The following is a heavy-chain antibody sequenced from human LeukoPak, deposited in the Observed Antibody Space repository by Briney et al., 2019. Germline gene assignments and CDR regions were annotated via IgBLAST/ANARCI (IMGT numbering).Heavy chain of an antibody. CDR3: AGSFGDVKNF. Sequence: GGSLRLSCAASGFTFSSYWMSWVRQAPGEGLEWVANIKQDGSEKYYVDSVKGRFIISRDDTRNSLSLQMNSLRAEDTAVYYCAGSFGDVKNFRGQGTLVTVSS. J-gene: IGHJ4*01. CDR2: IKQDGSEK. CDR1: GFTFSSYW. V-gene: IGHV3-7*01. D-gene: IGHD3-10*01.